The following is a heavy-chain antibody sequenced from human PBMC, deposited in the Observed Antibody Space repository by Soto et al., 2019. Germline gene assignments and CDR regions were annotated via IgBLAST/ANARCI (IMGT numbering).Heavy chain of an antibody. Sequence: ASVKVSCKASGGTFSSYAISWVGQAAGRGLEWMGGIIPIFGTANYAQKFQGRVTITADESTSTAYMELSSLRSEETAVYYCASSGLDYYDSSGYDNWFDPWGQGTLVTVSS. V-gene: IGHV1-69*13. CDR1: GGTFSSYA. J-gene: IGHJ5*02. CDR2: IIPIFGTA. D-gene: IGHD3-22*01. CDR3: ASSGLDYYDSSGYDNWFDP.